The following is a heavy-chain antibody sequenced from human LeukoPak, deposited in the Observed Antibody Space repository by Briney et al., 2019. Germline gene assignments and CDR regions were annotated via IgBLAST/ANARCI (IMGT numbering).Heavy chain of an antibody. CDR2: ITPTSGST. Sequence: ASVKVSCKASGYTFTSYFIHWVRQAPGQGLEWMGLITPTSGSTIYAQKFQGRATMTRDTSTTTVYMELSSLISEDTAVYYCARAGDDEESYYYMDVWGRGTKVTVSS. J-gene: IGHJ6*03. CDR1: GYTFTSYF. CDR3: ARAGDDEESYYYMDV. V-gene: IGHV1-46*01. D-gene: IGHD3-16*01.